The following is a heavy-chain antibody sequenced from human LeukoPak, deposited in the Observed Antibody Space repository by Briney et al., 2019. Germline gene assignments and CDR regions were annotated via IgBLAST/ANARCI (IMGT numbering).Heavy chain of an antibody. Sequence: PGRSLRLSCAASGFTFSSYAMHWVRQAPGKGLEWVAVISYTGMYEYYADSVKGRFTISRDNSKNTLYLQMNSLRVDDTAVYYCARAADYYDSSGQYYMDVWGKGTTVTVSS. CDR3: ARAADYYDSSGQYYMDV. CDR1: GFTFSSYA. CDR2: ISYTGMYE. J-gene: IGHJ6*03. D-gene: IGHD3-22*01. V-gene: IGHV3-30*04.